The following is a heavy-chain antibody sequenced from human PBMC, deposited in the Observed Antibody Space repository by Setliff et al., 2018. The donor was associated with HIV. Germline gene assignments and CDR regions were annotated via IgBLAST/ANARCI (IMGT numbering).Heavy chain of an antibody. J-gene: IGHJ4*02. Sequence: ASVKVSCKTSGYTFTASYLHWVRQAPGQGLQWMGWMHPNSGATKDAQKFRDRVTLTGDTSISTASMELSSLKSDDTAMYYCATSTSRFFWNGFYQGGFGSRNSHSFENWGQGTLVTVSS. CDR3: ATSTSRFFWNGFYQGGFGSRNSHSFEN. CDR2: MHPNSGAT. CDR1: GYTFTASY. D-gene: IGHD3-3*01. V-gene: IGHV1-2*02.